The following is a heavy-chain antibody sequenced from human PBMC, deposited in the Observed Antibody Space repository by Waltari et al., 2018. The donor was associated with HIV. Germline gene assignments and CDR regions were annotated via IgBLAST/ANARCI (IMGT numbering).Heavy chain of an antibody. Sequence: EVQLVESGGGLVQPGGSLSASRRASGFTFSSHVVHWVRQAPGKGLVWCSRISSDGTTTSYADSVKGRFTISRDNAKNTLYLQMNSLRAEDTAVYYCTRDLARYNWNDIPLDYWGQGALVTVSS. CDR3: TRDLARYNWNDIPLDY. CDR2: ISSDGTTT. V-gene: IGHV3-74*01. D-gene: IGHD1-20*01. J-gene: IGHJ4*02. CDR1: GFTFSSHV.